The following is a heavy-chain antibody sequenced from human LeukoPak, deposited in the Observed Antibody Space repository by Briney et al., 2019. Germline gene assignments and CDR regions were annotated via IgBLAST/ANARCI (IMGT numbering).Heavy chain of an antibody. CDR1: GYSFTNEW. Sequence: GESLKISGKGSGYSFTNEWIGWVRQMPGKGLEWMGISHPGDSETRYSPSFQGQVIISADKSISTAYLQWSSLKASDTAMYYCARHLSSLVGTYHFDYWGQGTLVTVSS. CDR2: SHPGDSET. J-gene: IGHJ4*02. CDR3: ARHLSSLVGTYHFDY. V-gene: IGHV5-51*01. D-gene: IGHD4-23*01.